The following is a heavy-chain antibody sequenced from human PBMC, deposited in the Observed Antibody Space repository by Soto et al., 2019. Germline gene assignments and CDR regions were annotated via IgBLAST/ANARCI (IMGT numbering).Heavy chain of an antibody. CDR2: IDPSDSYT. D-gene: IGHD4-17*01. Sequence: EVQLVQSGAEVKKPGESLRISCKGSGYSFTSYWISWVRQMPGKGLEWMGRIDPSDSYTNYSPSFQGHVTISADKSISTAYLQWSSLKASDTAMYYCARQPRTLTVTIRRRFDPWGQGTLVTVSS. V-gene: IGHV5-10-1*01. J-gene: IGHJ5*02. CDR3: ARQPRTLTVTIRRRFDP. CDR1: GYSFTSYW.